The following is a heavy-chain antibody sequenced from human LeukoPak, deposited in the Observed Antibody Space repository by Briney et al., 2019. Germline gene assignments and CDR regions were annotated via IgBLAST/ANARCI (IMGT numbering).Heavy chain of an antibody. Sequence: AGGSLRLSCAASGFTFSTYDMHWVRQPTGEGLEWVSAIGVAGDTYYSGSVKGRFTISRENARNSLYLQMNSLTAGVTAIYYCAKPHSNRLIPIKYYFDYWGQGTLVTVSS. D-gene: IGHD1-14*01. V-gene: IGHV3-13*01. CDR3: AKPHSNRLIPIKYYFDY. CDR1: GFTFSTYD. J-gene: IGHJ4*02. CDR2: IGVAGDT.